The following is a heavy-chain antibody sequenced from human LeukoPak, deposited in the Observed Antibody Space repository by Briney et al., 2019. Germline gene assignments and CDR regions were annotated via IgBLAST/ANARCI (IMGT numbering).Heavy chain of an antibody. CDR3: AHYFDDSGYYPKYGMDV. J-gene: IGHJ6*02. CDR1: GGSISSYY. Sequence: SESLSLTCTVSGGSISSYYWSWIRQPPGKGLEWIGYINYSGSNNYNPSLKSRVTISVDTSKNQFSLKLSSVTAADTAVYYCAHYFDDSGYYPKYGMDVWGQGTTVTVSS. V-gene: IGHV4-59*01. D-gene: IGHD3-22*01. CDR2: INYSGSN.